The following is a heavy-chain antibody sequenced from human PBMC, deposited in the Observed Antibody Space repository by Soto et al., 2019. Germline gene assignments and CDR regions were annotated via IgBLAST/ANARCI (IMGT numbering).Heavy chain of an antibody. Sequence: EVQLVESGGGLVQPGGSLRLSCAASGFSFSMYWMSWVRQAPGKGLEWVANIKEDGSQKYYVDSVKGRFTISRDNAKNSLYLQMNSLRAEYTAVYYCARHQVGYRVTDYWGQGTLVTVSS. V-gene: IGHV3-7*01. CDR1: GFSFSMYW. D-gene: IGHD1-26*01. CDR2: IKEDGSQK. J-gene: IGHJ4*02. CDR3: ARHQVGYRVTDY.